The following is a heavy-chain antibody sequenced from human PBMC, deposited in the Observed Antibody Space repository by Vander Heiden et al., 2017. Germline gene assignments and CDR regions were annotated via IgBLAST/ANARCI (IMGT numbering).Heavy chain of an antibody. CDR3: ARDGDPYSSGWYGWFDP. J-gene: IGHJ5*02. V-gene: IGHV3-21*01. CDR2: ISSSSSYI. Sequence: EVQLVESGGGLVKPGGSLRLSCAASGFTFSSYSMNWVRQAPGKGLEWVSSISSSSSYIYYADSVKGRFTISRDNAKNSLYLQMNSLRAEDTAVYYCARDGDPYSSGWYGWFDPWGQGTLVTVSS. CDR1: GFTFSSYS. D-gene: IGHD6-19*01.